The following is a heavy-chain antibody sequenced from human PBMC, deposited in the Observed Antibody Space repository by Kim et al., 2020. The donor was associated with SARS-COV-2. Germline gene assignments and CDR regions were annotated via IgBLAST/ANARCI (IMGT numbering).Heavy chain of an antibody. CDR3: AKRLASSALDV. D-gene: IGHD6-6*01. J-gene: IGHJ6*02. CDR1: ELTLSSYV. Sequence: GGSLRLSCAASELTLSSYVMNWVRQAPGKGLEWVSTIRGVTAATFYADSVKGRFTISRDNSQNMVYLQMNSLRAEDTAIYYCAKRLASSALDVWGQGNT. V-gene: IGHV3-23*01. CDR2: IRGVTAAT.